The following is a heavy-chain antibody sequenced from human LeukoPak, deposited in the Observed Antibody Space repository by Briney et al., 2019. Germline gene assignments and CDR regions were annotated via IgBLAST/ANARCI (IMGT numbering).Heavy chain of an antibody. J-gene: IGHJ2*01. D-gene: IGHD2-15*01. CDR2: VSGSGGST. V-gene: IGHV3-23*01. CDR3: AKQVVGATRYFDL. Sequence: PGGSLRLSCSASGFTFSRYAMHWVRQPPGKGLEWVSVVSGSGGSTYNADSVKGRLTISRDNSKYTLYLQMNSLRAEDTAVYYCAKQVVGATRYFDLWGRGTLVTVSS. CDR1: GFTFSRYA.